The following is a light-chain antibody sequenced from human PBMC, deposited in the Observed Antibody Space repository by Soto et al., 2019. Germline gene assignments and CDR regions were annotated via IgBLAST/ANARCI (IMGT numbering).Light chain of an antibody. CDR3: PQSSGIPYT. V-gene: IGKV1-39*01. Sequence: DIQMTQSPSSLSASVGDRVTVTCRASQNIGRYLNWYQQKPGKAPKLLIYAASSMQSGVPSRFSGSGSGTDFTLTTSSLQPEDFATYYCPQSSGIPYTFGQGTKLEIK. CDR1: QNIGRY. CDR2: AAS. J-gene: IGKJ2*01.